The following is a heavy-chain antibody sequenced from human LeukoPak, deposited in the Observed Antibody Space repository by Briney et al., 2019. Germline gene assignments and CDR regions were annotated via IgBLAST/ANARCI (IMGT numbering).Heavy chain of an antibody. CDR3: AKERCSSTICSDDY. CDR2: ISGSGDST. Sequence: GGSLRLSYAASGFTFSSYAMSWVRQAPGKGLEWVSTISGSGDSTYYADSVKGRFTISRDNSKNTLYLQMNSLSAADTAVYYCAKERCSSTICSDDYWGQGTLVTVSS. CDR1: GFTFSSYA. J-gene: IGHJ4*02. V-gene: IGHV3-23*01. D-gene: IGHD2-2*01.